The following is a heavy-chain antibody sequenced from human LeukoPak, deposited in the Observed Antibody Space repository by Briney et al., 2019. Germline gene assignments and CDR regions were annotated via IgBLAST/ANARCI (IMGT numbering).Heavy chain of an antibody. D-gene: IGHD5-18*01. CDR3: ARGVYNYGGHNWFDP. J-gene: IGHJ5*02. Sequence: SETLSLTCTVSGDSISTYYWSWIRQPPGKGLEWIAYIYYSGSTNYNPSLKSRVTISVDTSKNQFSLKLSSVTAADTAVYYCARGVYNYGGHNWFDPWGQGTLVTVSS. CDR2: IYYSGST. V-gene: IGHV4-59*01. CDR1: GDSISTYY.